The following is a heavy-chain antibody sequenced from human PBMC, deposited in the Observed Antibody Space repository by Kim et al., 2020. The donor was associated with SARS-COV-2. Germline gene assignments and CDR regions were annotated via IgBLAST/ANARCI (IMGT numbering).Heavy chain of an antibody. CDR1: GYTFTSYA. Sequence: ASVKVSCKASGYTFTSYAMNWVRQASGQGLEWMGWINTNTGNPTYAQGFTGRFVFSLDTSVSTGYLQISSLKAEDTAVYYCASVAGSWELRAFDIWGQGTMVTVSS. D-gene: IGHD1-26*01. CDR2: INTNTGNP. CDR3: ASVAGSWELRAFDI. V-gene: IGHV7-4-1*02. J-gene: IGHJ3*02.